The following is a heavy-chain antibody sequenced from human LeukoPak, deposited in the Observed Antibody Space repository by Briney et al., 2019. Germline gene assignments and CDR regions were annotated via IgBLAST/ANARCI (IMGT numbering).Heavy chain of an antibody. CDR3: ARHSAISDAFDI. J-gene: IGHJ3*02. Sequence: GGSLRLSCAASGFTFSSYTMNWVRQAPGKGLEWVSSISSSSSYIYYADSVKGRFTISRDNAKNSLYLQMNSLRAEDTAVYYCARHSAISDAFDIWGQGTMVTVSS. D-gene: IGHD2-21*01. CDR2: ISSSSSYI. V-gene: IGHV3-21*01. CDR1: GFTFSSYT.